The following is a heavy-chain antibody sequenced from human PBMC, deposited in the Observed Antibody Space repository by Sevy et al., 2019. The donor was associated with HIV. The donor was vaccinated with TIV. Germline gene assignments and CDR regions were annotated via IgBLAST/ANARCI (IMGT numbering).Heavy chain of an antibody. D-gene: IGHD2-21*02. Sequence: SETLSLTCSVSYGPISAYYWNWIRQSPGKGLEWIGSIHYTGSTDYNPSLKSRVTMSLDTSKNQFSRQLKSVTAADTALYYCARAPPVRSGDDSLNWFDPWGQGTLVTVSS. J-gene: IGHJ5*02. V-gene: IGHV4-59*12. CDR3: ARAPPVRSGDDSLNWFDP. CDR1: YGPISAYY. CDR2: IHYTGST.